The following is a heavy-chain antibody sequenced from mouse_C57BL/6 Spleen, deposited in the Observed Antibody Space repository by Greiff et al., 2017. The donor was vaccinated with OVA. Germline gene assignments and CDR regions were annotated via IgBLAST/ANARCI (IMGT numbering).Heavy chain of an antibody. J-gene: IGHJ2*01. D-gene: IGHD1-1*01. CDR1: GFTFSDYY. V-gene: IGHV5-16*01. CDR3: ARRGSGSSYYFDY. CDR2: INYDGSST. Sequence: EVMLVESEGGLVQPGSSMKLSCTASGFTFSDYYMAWVRQVPEKGLEWVANINYDGSSTYYLDSLKSRFIISRDNAKNILYLQMSSLKSEDTATYYCARRGSGSSYYFDYWGQGTTLTVSS.